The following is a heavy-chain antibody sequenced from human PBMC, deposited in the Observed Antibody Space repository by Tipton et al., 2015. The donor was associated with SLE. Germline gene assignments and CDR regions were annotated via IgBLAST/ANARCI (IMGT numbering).Heavy chain of an antibody. D-gene: IGHD5-12*01. CDR1: GGSISSYY. CDR3: ARAGLATSYYYYMDV. J-gene: IGHJ6*03. Sequence: TLSLTCTVSGGSISSYYWSWTRQPPGKGLEWIGYISYSGSTNYNPSLKSRVTISVDTSKNQFSLKLSSVTAADTAVYYCARAGLATSYYYYMDVWGKGTTVTVSS. CDR2: ISYSGST. V-gene: IGHV4-59*01.